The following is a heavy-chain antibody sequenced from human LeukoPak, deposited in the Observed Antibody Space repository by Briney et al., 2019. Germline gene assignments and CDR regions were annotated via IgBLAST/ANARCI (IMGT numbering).Heavy chain of an antibody. CDR1: GGSISSFY. J-gene: IGHJ5*02. CDR2: IYYTGST. V-gene: IGHV4-59*01. Sequence: SETLSLTCTVSGGSISSFYWSWIRQPPGKGLGWVGYIYYTGSTNYNPSLKSRLTISVDTSKNQFSLKLSSVTAADTAVYYCARASETLRRFDPWGQGTLVTVSS. CDR3: ARASETLRRFDP.